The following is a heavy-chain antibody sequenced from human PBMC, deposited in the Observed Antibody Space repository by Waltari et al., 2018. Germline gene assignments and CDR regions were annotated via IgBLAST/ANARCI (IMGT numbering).Heavy chain of an antibody. Sequence: QVQLQESGPGLVKPSQTLSLTCTVSGGSISSGGYYWSWIRQHPGKGLEWIGYIYYSGSTSYNPSLKSLVTISVDTSKNQFSLKLSSVTAADTAVYYCARGNYDFWSGYYKWFDPWGQGTLVTVSS. V-gene: IGHV4-31*01. CDR3: ARGNYDFWSGYYKWFDP. D-gene: IGHD3-3*01. J-gene: IGHJ5*02. CDR2: IYYSGST. CDR1: GGSISSGGYY.